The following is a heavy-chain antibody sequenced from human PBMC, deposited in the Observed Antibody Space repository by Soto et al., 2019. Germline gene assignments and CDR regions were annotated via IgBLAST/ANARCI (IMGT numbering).Heavy chain of an antibody. V-gene: IGHV1-69*04. CDR2: IIPILGVA. J-gene: IGHJ4*02. CDR1: GGTFSSYS. Sequence: SVKVSCKASGGTFSSYSITWVRQAPGQGLEWMGRIIPILGVANNAQKLQGRVTMTADTSASTAYMELSSLTSDDTDVYYCARDSPPVDYWGQGTLVTVSS. CDR3: ARDSPPVDY.